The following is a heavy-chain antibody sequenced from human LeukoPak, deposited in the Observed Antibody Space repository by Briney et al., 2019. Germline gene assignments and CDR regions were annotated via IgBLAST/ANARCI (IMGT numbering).Heavy chain of an antibody. D-gene: IGHD5-24*01. CDR3: KMGDGSPPLGQ. Sequence: GGSLTLSCAASGFTFSNYVLGWVRQAPGKGLQWVSAISGSGGSTYYADSVKGRFTISRDTSGNTLYLQMNSLRAEDTAIYYCKMGDGSPPLGQWGQGTLVTVSS. V-gene: IGHV3-23*01. CDR1: GFTFSNYV. J-gene: IGHJ4*02. CDR2: ISGSGGST.